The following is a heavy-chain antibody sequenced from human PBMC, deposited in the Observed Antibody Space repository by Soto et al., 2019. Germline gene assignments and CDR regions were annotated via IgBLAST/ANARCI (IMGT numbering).Heavy chain of an antibody. D-gene: IGHD7-27*01. Sequence: EVQLVESGGGLTQPGGSLRLSCVVSGFIVSRSHMMWVRQAPGKGLEGVSVIYNRGQINYVDPVKGRFTIARDNSKNTIYLQMNSLKVEDTAVYYCVRVTGAERHWGQGALVTVSS. CDR3: VRVTGAERH. CDR2: IYNRGQI. J-gene: IGHJ4*02. V-gene: IGHV3-53*01. CDR1: GFIVSRSH.